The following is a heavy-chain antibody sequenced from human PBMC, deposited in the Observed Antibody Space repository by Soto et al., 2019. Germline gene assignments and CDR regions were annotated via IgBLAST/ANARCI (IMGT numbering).Heavy chain of an antibody. J-gene: IGHJ3*02. V-gene: IGHV4-34*01. CDR2: MSHSGGT. Sequence: QVQLQQWGAGLLKPSETLSLTCAVYGGFVSSGSYYWSWIRQPPGKGLEWIGEMSHSGGTHFNPSLKSRVTISVDPSKTQFSLKMSSVTAADTALYYCARVERGTATTVVDAFDIWGPGTMVTVSS. D-gene: IGHD1-1*01. CDR1: GGFVSSGSYY. CDR3: ARVERGTATTVVDAFDI.